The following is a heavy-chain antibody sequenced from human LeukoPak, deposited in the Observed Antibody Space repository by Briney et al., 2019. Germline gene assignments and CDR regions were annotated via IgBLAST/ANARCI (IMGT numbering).Heavy chain of an antibody. V-gene: IGHV3-74*01. CDR3: AREDSSGPTIKYFQH. J-gene: IGHJ1*01. CDR2: INSDGSST. CDR1: GFTFSSYW. Sequence: GGSLRLSCAASGFTFSSYWMHWVRQAPGKGLVWVSRINSDGSSTSYADSVKGRFTISRDNAENTLYLQMNSLRAEDTAVYYCAREDSSGPTIKYFQHWGQGTLVTVSS. D-gene: IGHD6-19*01.